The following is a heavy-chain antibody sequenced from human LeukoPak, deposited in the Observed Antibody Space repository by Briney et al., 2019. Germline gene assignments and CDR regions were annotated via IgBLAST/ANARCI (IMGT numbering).Heavy chain of an antibody. J-gene: IGHJ6*03. CDR1: GGSISSYY. D-gene: IGHD5-18*01. V-gene: IGHV4-59*01. CDR2: FYYSGST. Sequence: SETLSLTCTVSGGSISSYYWSWIRQPPGKGMEWIGYFYYSGSTNYHPSLKSRVTISVDTSKNQFSLKLSSVTAADTAVYYCARDRGYSYGYYYYYYMDVWGKRTTVSVSS. CDR3: ARDRGYSYGYYYYYYMDV.